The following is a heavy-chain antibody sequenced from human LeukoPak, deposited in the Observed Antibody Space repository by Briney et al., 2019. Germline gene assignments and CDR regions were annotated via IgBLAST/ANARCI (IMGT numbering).Heavy chain of an antibody. CDR1: GYTFTVYY. J-gene: IGHJ3*02. CDR2: INPDSGGT. CDR3: ARGMATINAFDI. Sequence: ASVKVSCKASGYTFTVYYIHWVRQAPGQGLEWMGWINPDSGGTNYAQRFQGRVTMTRDTSISTAYLQWSSLKASDTAMYYCARGMATINAFDIWGQGTMVTVSS. V-gene: IGHV1-2*02. D-gene: IGHD5-24*01.